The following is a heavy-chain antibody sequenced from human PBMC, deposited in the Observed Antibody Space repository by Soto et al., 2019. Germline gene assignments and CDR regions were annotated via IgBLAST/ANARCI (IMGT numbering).Heavy chain of an antibody. CDR1: GGSFSGYY. CDR2: INHSGST. CDR3: ARRLRRPSLHSHY. Sequence: QVQLQQWGAGLLKPSETLSLTCAVYGGSFSGYYWSWIRQPPGKGLEWIGEINHSGSTNYNPSLKSRVTISVDTSKNQFSLKLSSVTAADTAVYYCARRLRRPSLHSHYWGQGTLVTVSS. D-gene: IGHD2-15*01. J-gene: IGHJ4*02. V-gene: IGHV4-34*01.